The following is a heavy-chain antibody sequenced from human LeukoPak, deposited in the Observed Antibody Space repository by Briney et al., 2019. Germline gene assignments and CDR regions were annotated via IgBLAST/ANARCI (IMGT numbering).Heavy chain of an antibody. Sequence: KPSETLSLTCTVSGGSISSYYWSWIRQPPGKGLEWIGYIYYSGSTNYNPSLKSRVTISVDTSKNQFSLKLSSVTAADTAVCYCARDQGRKGAIDYWGQETLVTVSS. V-gene: IGHV4-59*01. CDR3: ARDQGRKGAIDY. CDR1: GGSISSYY. CDR2: IYYSGST. D-gene: IGHD3-10*01. J-gene: IGHJ4*02.